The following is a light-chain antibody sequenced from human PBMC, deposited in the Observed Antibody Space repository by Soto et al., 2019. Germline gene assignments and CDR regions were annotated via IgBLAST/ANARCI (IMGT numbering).Light chain of an antibody. CDR3: QQRSNYT. CDR2: DAS. V-gene: IGKV3-11*01. J-gene: IGKJ5*01. CDR1: QSVSSY. Sequence: VLPQGPAIRSWSPAARAFLSCRASQSVSSYLAWYQQKPGQAPRLLIYDASNRATGIPARFSGSGSGTDFTLTISSLEPEDFAVYYCQQRSNYTFGQGTRLEIK.